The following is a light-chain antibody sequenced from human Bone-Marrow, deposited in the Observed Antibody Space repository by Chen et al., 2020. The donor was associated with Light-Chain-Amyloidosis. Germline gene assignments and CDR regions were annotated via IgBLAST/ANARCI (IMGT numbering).Light chain of an antibody. J-gene: IGKJ4*01. CDR1: QSLLHSNGHTS. V-gene: IGKV2-28*01. CDR2: LGS. CDR3: MQALQTPLT. Sequence: DIVLTQSPLALPVTPGEPASISCRSSQSLLHSNGHTSLDWYLQKPGQSPQVLIYLGSERASGVPDRFSGSGSGTDFTLKISRVEAEDVGVYYCMQALQTPLTFGGGTKVENK.